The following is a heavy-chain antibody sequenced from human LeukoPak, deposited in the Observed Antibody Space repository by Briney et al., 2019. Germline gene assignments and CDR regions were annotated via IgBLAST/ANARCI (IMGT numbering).Heavy chain of an antibody. D-gene: IGHD1-26*01. V-gene: IGHV3-33*01. Sequence: HPGGSLRLSCAASGFTFSSYGMHWVRQAPGKGLEWVAVIWYDGCNKYYADSVKGRFTISRDNSKNTLYLQMNSLRAEDTAVYYCARNSGSYYRGAFDIWGQGTMVTVSS. CDR3: ARNSGSYYRGAFDI. J-gene: IGHJ3*02. CDR2: IWYDGCNK. CDR1: GFTFSSYG.